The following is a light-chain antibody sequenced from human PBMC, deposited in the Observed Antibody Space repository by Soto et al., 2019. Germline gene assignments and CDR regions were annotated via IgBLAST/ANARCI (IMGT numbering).Light chain of an antibody. J-gene: IGKJ5*01. V-gene: IGKV3-20*01. Sequence: ELVLTQSPGTLSLSPGQRANLSCRASQSVSSTYLVWSQQNPGQAPRLLIYGASSRATGIPDRFSGSGSGTDFTLTITSLEPEDSAVYFCQQYTGPPTTFGQGTRLEIK. CDR1: QSVSSTY. CDR3: QQYTGPPTT. CDR2: GAS.